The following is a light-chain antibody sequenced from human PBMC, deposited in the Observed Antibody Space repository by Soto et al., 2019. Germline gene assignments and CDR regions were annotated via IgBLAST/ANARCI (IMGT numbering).Light chain of an antibody. J-gene: IGKJ2*01. Sequence: EIVLTQSPCALSLSPGESATVACMTSQSVRSSYLACYQQKPGQAPKLLLFGASNRAIGIPDRFSGSGSGTDFTLTISRLEPKDSAVYYCQQDSDSPWYTFGRGTRVE. CDR1: QSVRSSY. V-gene: IGKV3-20*01. CDR3: QQDSDSPWYT. CDR2: GAS.